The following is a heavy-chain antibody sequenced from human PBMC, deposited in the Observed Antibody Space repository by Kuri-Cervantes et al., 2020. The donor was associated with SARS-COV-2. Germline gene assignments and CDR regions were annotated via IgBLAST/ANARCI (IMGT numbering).Heavy chain of an antibody. CDR1: GYTFTGYY. CDR2: INPNSGGT. Sequence: ASVKVSCKASGYTFTGYYMHWVRQAPGQGLEWMGWINPNSGGTNYAQKFRGWVTMTRDTSISTAYMELSRLRSDDTAVYYCARGRHEDIVVVPDDYYYGMDVWGQGTTVTVSS. D-gene: IGHD2-2*01. CDR3: ARGRHEDIVVVPDDYYYGMDV. V-gene: IGHV1-2*04. J-gene: IGHJ6*02.